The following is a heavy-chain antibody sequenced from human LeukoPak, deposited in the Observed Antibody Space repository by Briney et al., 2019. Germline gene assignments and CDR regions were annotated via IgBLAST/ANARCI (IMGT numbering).Heavy chain of an antibody. CDR3: AREDSSSWYYGYWSDP. CDR1: GYSFTSYG. CDR2: ISAYNGNT. V-gene: IGHV1-18*01. Sequence: GASVTVSCKASGYSFTSYGISWVRQAPGQGLEWMGWISAYNGNTNYAQKLQGRVTMTTDTSTSTAYMELRSLRSDDTAVYYCAREDSSSWYYGYWSDPWGQGTLVTVSS. J-gene: IGHJ5*02. D-gene: IGHD6-13*01.